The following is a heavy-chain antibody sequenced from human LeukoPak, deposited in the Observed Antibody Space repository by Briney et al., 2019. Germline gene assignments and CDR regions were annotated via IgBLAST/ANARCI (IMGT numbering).Heavy chain of an antibody. CDR2: IQTSGNT. CDR1: GGSISGGSYY. Sequence: PSETLSLTCTVSGGSISGGSYYWNWIRQPAGKGLEWVGRIQTSGNTNYNPSLKSRVTISVDTSKNQFSLKLSSVTAADTAVYYCARHAYDSSGYYGYFDYWGQGTLVTVSS. D-gene: IGHD3-22*01. J-gene: IGHJ4*02. V-gene: IGHV4-61*02. CDR3: ARHAYDSSGYYGYFDY.